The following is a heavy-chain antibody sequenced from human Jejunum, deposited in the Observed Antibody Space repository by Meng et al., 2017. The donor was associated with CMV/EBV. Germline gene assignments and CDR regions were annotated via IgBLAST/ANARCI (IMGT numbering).Heavy chain of an antibody. CDR1: GFTFDNYW. Sequence: GFTFDNYWMTWFRQAPGKGLEWVANIKEDGSERNYVDSVKGRFTVSRDNAKKSLSLEMNSLRVEDTAIYFCARWGGEGSTSGFDFWGQGALVTVSS. CDR2: IKEDGSER. CDR3: ARWGGEGSTSGFDF. J-gene: IGHJ4*02. D-gene: IGHD1-26*01. V-gene: IGHV3-7*03.